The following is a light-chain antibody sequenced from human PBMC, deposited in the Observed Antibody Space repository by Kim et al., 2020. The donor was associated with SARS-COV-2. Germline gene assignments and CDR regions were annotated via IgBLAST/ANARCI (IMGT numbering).Light chain of an antibody. CDR3: QQYKSSPST. V-gene: IGKV1-5*01. Sequence: DIQMTQSPSTLSASVGDRVTITCRASQSISNWLAWYQQKPGKAPNLLICDASSLEAGVPSRFSGSGSGTEFTLTISRLQPDDFATYFCQQYKSSPSTFGQGTKLEIK. CDR2: DAS. CDR1: QSISNW. J-gene: IGKJ2*01.